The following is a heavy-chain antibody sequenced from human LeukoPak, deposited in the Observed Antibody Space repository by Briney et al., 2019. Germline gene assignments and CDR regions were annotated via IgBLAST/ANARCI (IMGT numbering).Heavy chain of an antibody. D-gene: IGHD3-22*01. CDR3: ARALIAHYYDSSGYPRARKDWFDP. CDR2: INHSGST. Sequence: TSETLSLTCAVYGGSFSGYYWSWIRQPPGKGLEWTGEINHSGSTNYNPSLKSRVTISVDTSKNQFSLKLSSVTAADTAVYYCARALIAHYYDSSGYPRARKDWFDPWGQGTLVTVSS. V-gene: IGHV4-34*01. CDR1: GGSFSGYY. J-gene: IGHJ5*02.